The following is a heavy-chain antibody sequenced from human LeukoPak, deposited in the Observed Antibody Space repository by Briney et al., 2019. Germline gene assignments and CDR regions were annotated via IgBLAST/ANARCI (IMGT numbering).Heavy chain of an antibody. J-gene: IGHJ6*02. CDR2: IIPIFGIA. CDR3: ALSPVVKDGYYGMDV. CDR1: GGTFSRYA. D-gene: IGHD4-23*01. Sequence: APVKVSCKASGGTFSRYAISWVRQAPGQGLEWVGRIIPIFGIANYAQKFQGRVTITADKSTSTAYMELSSLRSEDTAVYYCALSPVVKDGYYGMDVWGQGTTVTVSS. V-gene: IGHV1-69*04.